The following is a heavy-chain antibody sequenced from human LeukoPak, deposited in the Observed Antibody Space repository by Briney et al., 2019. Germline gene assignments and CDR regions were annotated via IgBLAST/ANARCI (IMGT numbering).Heavy chain of an antibody. CDR3: ARHWGANFDY. D-gene: IGHD1-26*01. Sequence: PGGSLRLSCAASGFTFSNYAVSWVRQAPGKGLEWIGEINRRGSTNYNPSLKSRVTMSVDTSKNQFSLKLSSVTAADTAVYYCARHWGANFDYWGQGTLVTVSS. V-gene: IGHV4-34*01. J-gene: IGHJ4*02. CDR2: INRRGST. CDR1: GFTFSNYA.